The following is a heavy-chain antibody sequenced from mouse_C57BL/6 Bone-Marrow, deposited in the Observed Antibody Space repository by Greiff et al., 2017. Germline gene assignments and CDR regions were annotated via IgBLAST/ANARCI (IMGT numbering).Heavy chain of an antibody. CDR3: ARRPYWYFDV. J-gene: IGHJ1*03. CDR2: INPNNGGT. Sequence: VQLQQSGPELVKPGASVKISCKASRYTFTDYYMNWVKQSHGKSLEWIGDINPNNGGTSYNQKFKGKATLTVDKSSSTAYMELRSLTSEDSAVYYCARRPYWYFDVWGTGTTVTVSS. V-gene: IGHV1-26*01. CDR1: RYTFTDYY.